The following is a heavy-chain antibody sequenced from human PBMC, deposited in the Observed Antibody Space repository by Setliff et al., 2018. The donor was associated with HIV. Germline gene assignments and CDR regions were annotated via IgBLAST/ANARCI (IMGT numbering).Heavy chain of an antibody. CDR2: IAYSGTT. V-gene: IGHV4-39*01. CDR3: ARGVLITKRVTQTGGQYYYTDV. CDR1: GGSSIGSSFQ. J-gene: IGHJ6*03. Sequence: SETLSLTCTVSGGSSIGSSFQSTWIRQSPGKGLEWIADIAYSGTTMYTNYNPSLESRVTVSVDTSRIQFSLKLTCVTAADTAVYYCARGVLITKRVTQTGGQYYYTDVWGKGTTVTVSS. D-gene: IGHD2-21*02.